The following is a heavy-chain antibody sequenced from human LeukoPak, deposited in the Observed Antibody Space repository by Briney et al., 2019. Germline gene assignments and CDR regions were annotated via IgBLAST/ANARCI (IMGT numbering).Heavy chain of an antibody. CDR1: GYTFTSYG. D-gene: IGHD3-3*01. V-gene: IGHV1-69*05. CDR3: AKTYYDFWSGYLGGQRYYYYMDV. J-gene: IGHJ6*03. CDR2: IIPIFGTA. Sequence: SVKVSCKASGYTFTSYGISWVRQAPGQGLEWMGGIIPIFGTANYAQKFQGRVTITTDESTSTAYMELSSLRSEDTAVYYCAKTYYDFWSGYLGGQRYYYYMDVWGKGTTVTVSS.